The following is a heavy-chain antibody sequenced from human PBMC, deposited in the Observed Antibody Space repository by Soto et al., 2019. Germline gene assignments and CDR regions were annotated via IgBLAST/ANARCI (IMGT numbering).Heavy chain of an antibody. CDR2: ISSSSSYI. CDR1: GFTFSSYS. CDR3: ARAPETARWFGELFHYYYGMDV. D-gene: IGHD3-10*01. Sequence: XESLRLSCAASGFTFSSYSMNWVRQAPGKGLEWVSSISSSSSYIYYADSVKGRFTISRDNAKNSLYLQMNSLRAEDTAVYYCARAPETARWFGELFHYYYGMDVWGQGTTVTVSS. V-gene: IGHV3-21*01. J-gene: IGHJ6*02.